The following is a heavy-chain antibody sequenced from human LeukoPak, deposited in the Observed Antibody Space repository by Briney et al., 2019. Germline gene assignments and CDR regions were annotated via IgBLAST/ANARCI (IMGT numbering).Heavy chain of an antibody. D-gene: IGHD3-10*02. J-gene: IGHJ6*04. CDR1: GFTFSSYE. V-gene: IGHV3-48*03. CDR3: AELGITMIGCV. CDR2: ISSSGSTI. Sequence: GGSLRLSCAASGFTFSSYEMNWVRQAQGEGLEWVSYISSSGSTIYYADSVKGRFTISRDNPNNSLYLQMNILRAEDTAVYYCAELGITMIGCVWGKGTTVTISS.